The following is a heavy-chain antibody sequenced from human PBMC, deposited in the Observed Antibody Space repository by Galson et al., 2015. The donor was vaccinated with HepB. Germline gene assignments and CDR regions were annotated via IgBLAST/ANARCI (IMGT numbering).Heavy chain of an antibody. CDR1: GFTFSSYD. V-gene: IGHV3-13*05. Sequence: SLRLSCAASGFTFSSYDMHWVRQATGKGLEWVSAIGTAGDPYYPGSVKGRFTISRENAKNSLYLQMNSLRAGDTAVYYCARSLSWFGLWYFDLWGRGTLVTVSS. CDR2: IGTAGDP. CDR3: ARSLSWFGLWYFDL. D-gene: IGHD3-10*01. J-gene: IGHJ2*01.